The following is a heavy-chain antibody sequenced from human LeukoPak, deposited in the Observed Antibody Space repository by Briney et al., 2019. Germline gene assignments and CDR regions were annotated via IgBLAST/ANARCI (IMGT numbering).Heavy chain of an antibody. CDR1: GFTFSSYA. V-gene: IGHV3-23*01. Sequence: GGSLRLSCAASGFTFSSYAMSWVRQAPGKGLEWVSAIVGSGAGTYYADSVKGRFTISRDNSKNTLYVQMNSLRAEDTAVYYCAKRDSSGWFYFDYWGQGTLVTVSS. CDR2: IVGSGAGT. CDR3: AKRDSSGWFYFDY. D-gene: IGHD6-19*01. J-gene: IGHJ4*02.